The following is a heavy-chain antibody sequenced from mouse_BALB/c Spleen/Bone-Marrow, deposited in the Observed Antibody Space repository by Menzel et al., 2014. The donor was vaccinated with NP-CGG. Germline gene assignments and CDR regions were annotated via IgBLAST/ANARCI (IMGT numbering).Heavy chain of an antibody. CDR3: TRSAGTGFAY. CDR1: GYTFTSYY. Sequence: GAELVKPGASVKLSCKASGYTFTSYYMFWVKQRPGQGLEWIGEINPSNGGTVFNEKFKSKVTLTVDKSSSTAYMQLSGLTSEDSAVYYCTRSAGTGFAYWGQGTLVTVSA. J-gene: IGHJ3*01. V-gene: IGHV1S81*02. CDR2: INPSNGGT. D-gene: IGHD3-3*01.